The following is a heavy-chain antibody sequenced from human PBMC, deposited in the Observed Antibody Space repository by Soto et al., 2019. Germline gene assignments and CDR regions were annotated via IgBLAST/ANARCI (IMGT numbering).Heavy chain of an antibody. D-gene: IGHD3-10*01. CDR2: INHSGST. V-gene: IGHV4-34*01. Sequence: SETLSLTCAVYGGSFSGYYWSWIRQPPGKGLEWIGEINHSGSTNYNPSLKSRVTISVDTSKNQFSLKLSSVTAADTAVYYCASSYYGSGRRNYYYGMDVWGQGTTVTVSS. CDR1: GGSFSGYY. J-gene: IGHJ6*02. CDR3: ASSYYGSGRRNYYYGMDV.